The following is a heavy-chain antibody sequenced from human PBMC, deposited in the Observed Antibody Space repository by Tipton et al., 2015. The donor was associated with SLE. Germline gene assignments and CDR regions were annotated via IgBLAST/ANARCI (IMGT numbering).Heavy chain of an antibody. CDR1: GFTFDDYG. CDR2: INWNGGST. V-gene: IGHV3-20*04. Sequence: SLRLSCAASGFTFDDYGMSWVRQAPGKGLEWVSGINWNGGSTGYADSVKGRFTISRDNAKNSLYLQMNSLRAEDTALYYCARARADVLRYFDWLLPFDIWGQGTMVTVSS. D-gene: IGHD3-9*01. J-gene: IGHJ3*02. CDR3: ARARADVLRYFDWLLPFDI.